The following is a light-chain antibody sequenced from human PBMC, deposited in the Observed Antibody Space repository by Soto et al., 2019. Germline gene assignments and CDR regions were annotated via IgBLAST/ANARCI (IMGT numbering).Light chain of an antibody. V-gene: IGKV1-17*01. CDR3: LQYSSFPYT. CDR1: QGIGID. CDR2: ASS. J-gene: IGKJ2*01. Sequence: DIQMTQSPSSLSASVGDRITITCRASQGIGIDLGWYQQKPGKAPKRLIYASSSLQSGVPSRFIGGGSGTAFTLTISSLQHEDVVTEYCLQYSSFPYTFGQGTKLEIK.